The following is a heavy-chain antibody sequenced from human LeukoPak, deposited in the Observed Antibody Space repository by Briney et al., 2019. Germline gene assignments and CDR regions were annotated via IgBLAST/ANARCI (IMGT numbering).Heavy chain of an antibody. CDR2: ISTSSSIV. CDR1: GFTFSSYS. J-gene: IGHJ6*04. V-gene: IGHV3-48*04. D-gene: IGHD3-10*02. Sequence: PGGSLRLSCAASGFTFSSYSMNWVRQAPGKGLEWVSYISTSSSIVYYADSVKGRFTISRDNAKNSVYLQMNSLRAEDTAVYYCAELGITMIGGVWGKGTTVTISS. CDR3: AELGITMIGGV.